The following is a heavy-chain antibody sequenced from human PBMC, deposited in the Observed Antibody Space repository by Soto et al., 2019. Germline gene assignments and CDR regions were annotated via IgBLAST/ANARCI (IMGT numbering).Heavy chain of an antibody. CDR1: GFTFDDYT. D-gene: IGHD2-21*02. V-gene: IGHV3-43*01. CDR2: ISWDGGST. CDR3: AKDMTAYCGGDCYSFDY. Sequence: EVQLVESGGVVVQPGGSLRLSCAASGFTFDDYTMHWVRQAPGKGLEWVSLISWDGGSTYYADSVKGRFTISRDNSKNYLYLQMNSLRTEDTALYYCAKDMTAYCGGDCYSFDYWGQGTLVTVSS. J-gene: IGHJ4*02.